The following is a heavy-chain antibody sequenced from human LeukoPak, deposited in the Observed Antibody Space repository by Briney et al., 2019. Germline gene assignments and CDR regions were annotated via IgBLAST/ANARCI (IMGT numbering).Heavy chain of an antibody. D-gene: IGHD3-22*01. CDR3: ARDGSYYYDSSGYFAY. J-gene: IGHJ4*02. V-gene: IGHV4-39*07. CDR1: GGSISSSSYY. CDR2: IYYSGST. Sequence: SETLSPTCTVSGGSISSSSYYWGWIRQPPGKGLEWIGSIYYSGSTYYNPSLKSRVTISVDTSKNQFSLKLSSVAAADTAVYYCARDGSYYYDSSGYFAYWGQGTLVTVSS.